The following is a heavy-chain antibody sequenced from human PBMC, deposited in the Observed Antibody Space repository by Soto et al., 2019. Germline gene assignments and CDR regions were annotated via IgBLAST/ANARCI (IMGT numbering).Heavy chain of an antibody. CDR3: ARAIETAMDPCDY. Sequence: GSLRISCAGSGFSFTTYGMRWVRQAPGKGLELVAVISDDGSIKYYADSVKGRFTISRDNSKNTLYLQMNSLRGDDTALYYCARAIETAMDPCDYWGQGALVTVSS. J-gene: IGHJ4*02. V-gene: IGHV3-30-3*01. CDR2: ISDDGSIK. CDR1: GFSFTTYG. D-gene: IGHD5-18*01.